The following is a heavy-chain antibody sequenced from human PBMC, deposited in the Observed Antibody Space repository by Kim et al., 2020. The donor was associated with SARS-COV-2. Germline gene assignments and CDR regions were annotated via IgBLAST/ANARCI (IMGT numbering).Heavy chain of an antibody. CDR3: ARASYSNYYYGMDV. V-gene: IGHV3-30-3*01. CDR1: GFTFSSYG. Sequence: GGSLRLSCAASGFTFSSYGMHWVRQAPGKGLEWVAVISYDGSNKYYADSVKGRFTISRDNSKNTLYLQMNSLRAEDTAVYYCARASYSNYYYGMDVWGQGPTVTLSS. J-gene: IGHJ6*02. CDR2: ISYDGSNK. D-gene: IGHD4-4*01.